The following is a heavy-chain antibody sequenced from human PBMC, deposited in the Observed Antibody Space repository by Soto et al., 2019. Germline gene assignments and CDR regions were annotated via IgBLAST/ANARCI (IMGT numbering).Heavy chain of an antibody. CDR3: ARGWIGYSYGYFDY. CDR2: IYYSGST. V-gene: IGHV4-31*03. J-gene: IGHJ4*02. Sequence: LSLTCTVSGGSISSGGYYWSWIRQHPGKGLEWIGYIYYSGSTYYNPSLKSRVTISVDTSKNQFSLKLSSVTAADTAVYYCARGWIGYSYGYFDYWGQGTLVTVSS. CDR1: GGSISSGGYY. D-gene: IGHD5-18*01.